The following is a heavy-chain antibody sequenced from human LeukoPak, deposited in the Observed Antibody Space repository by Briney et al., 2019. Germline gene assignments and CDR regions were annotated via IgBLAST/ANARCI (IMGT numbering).Heavy chain of an antibody. J-gene: IGHJ5*02. CDR1: GFTFSSYS. CDR3: AKPGYSSSWYFGGGNWFDP. V-gene: IGHV3-21*01. D-gene: IGHD6-13*01. Sequence: AGGSLRLSCAASGFTFSSYSMNWVRQAPGKGLEWVSSISSSSSYIYYADSVKGRFTISRDNAKNSLYLQMNSLRAEDTAVYYCAKPGYSSSWYFGGGNWFDPWGQGTLVTVSS. CDR2: ISSSSSYI.